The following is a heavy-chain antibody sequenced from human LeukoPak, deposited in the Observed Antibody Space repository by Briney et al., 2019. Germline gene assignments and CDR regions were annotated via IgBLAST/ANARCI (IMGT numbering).Heavy chain of an antibody. CDR1: GYTFTNYD. D-gene: IGHD6-19*01. V-gene: IGHV1-8*01. Sequence: GASVKVSCKASGYTFTNYDINWVRQATGQGLEWMGWMNPYSGNTAYAQKFQGRVTMTRDTSISTIYMELSSLRSEDTAVYYCARSLRGWYKDYWGQGTLVTVSS. CDR3: ARSLRGWYKDY. J-gene: IGHJ4*02. CDR2: MNPYSGNT.